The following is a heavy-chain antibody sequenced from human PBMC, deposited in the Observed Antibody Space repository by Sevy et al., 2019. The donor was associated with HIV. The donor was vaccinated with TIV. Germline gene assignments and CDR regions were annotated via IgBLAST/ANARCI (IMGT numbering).Heavy chain of an antibody. CDR3: ARVDPDYYYYGMDV. Sequence: GGSLRLSCAASGFTFSSYSMNWVRQAPGKGLEWVSSISSSSSYIYYADSVKGRFTISRDNAKNSLYLQMNILRAEDTAVYYCARVDPDYYYYGMDVWGQGTTVTVSS. CDR1: GFTFSSYS. J-gene: IGHJ6*02. CDR2: ISSSSSYI. V-gene: IGHV3-21*01.